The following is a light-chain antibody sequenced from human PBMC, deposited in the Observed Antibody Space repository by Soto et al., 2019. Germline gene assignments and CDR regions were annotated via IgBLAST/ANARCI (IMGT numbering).Light chain of an antibody. J-gene: IGKJ1*01. CDR1: QSVSSS. V-gene: IGKV3D-15*01. Sequence: IVMTQSPATLSVSPGERATLSCRASQSVSSSLAWYQQKPGQAPRLLIYAASTRATDIPARFSGSGSGTEFTLTVSSLQSEDFALYYCQQYDHNHSPTFGQGTKVEIK. CDR3: QQYDHNHSPT. CDR2: AAS.